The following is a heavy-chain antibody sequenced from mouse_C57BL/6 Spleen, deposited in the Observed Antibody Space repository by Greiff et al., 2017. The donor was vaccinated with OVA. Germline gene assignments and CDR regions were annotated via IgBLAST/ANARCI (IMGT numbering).Heavy chain of an antibody. CDR3: TRDHYYGSIYYAMDY. D-gene: IGHD1-1*01. Sequence: EVQRVESGEGLVKPGGSLKLSCAASGFTFSSYAMSWVRQTPEKRLEWVAYISSGGDYIYYADTVKGRFTISRDNARNTLYLQMSSLKSEDTAMYYCTRDHYYGSIYYAMDYWGQGTSVTVSS. CDR2: ISSGGDYI. CDR1: GFTFSSYA. V-gene: IGHV5-9-1*02. J-gene: IGHJ4*01.